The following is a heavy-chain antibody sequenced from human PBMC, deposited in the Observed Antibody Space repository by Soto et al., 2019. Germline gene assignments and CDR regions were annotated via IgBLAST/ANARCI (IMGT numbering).Heavy chain of an antibody. CDR3: ARVRGYDTDDIFDY. CDR2: ISYDGSNK. CDR1: GFTFSSYA. Sequence: QVQLVESGGGVVQPGRSLRLSCAASGFTFSSYAMHWVRQAPGKGLEWVAVISYDGSNKYYADSVKGRFTISRDNSKNTLYLQMNSLRPADTAVYDHARVRGYDTDDIFDYWGPGILVTVSS. V-gene: IGHV3-30-3*01. J-gene: IGHJ4*02. D-gene: IGHD5-12*01.